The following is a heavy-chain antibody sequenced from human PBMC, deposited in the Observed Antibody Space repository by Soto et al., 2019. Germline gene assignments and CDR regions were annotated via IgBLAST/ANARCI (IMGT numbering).Heavy chain of an antibody. Sequence: QVQLVESGGGVVQPGRSLRLSCAASGFTFSSYGMHWVRQAPGKGLEWVAVISYDGSNKYYADSVKGRFTISRDNSKNTLYLQMNSLRAEDTAVYYCALQDIVVVVAATYDAEYFQHWGQGTLVTVSS. CDR2: ISYDGSNK. J-gene: IGHJ1*01. CDR3: ALQDIVVVVAATYDAEYFQH. V-gene: IGHV3-30*03. D-gene: IGHD2-15*01. CDR1: GFTFSSYG.